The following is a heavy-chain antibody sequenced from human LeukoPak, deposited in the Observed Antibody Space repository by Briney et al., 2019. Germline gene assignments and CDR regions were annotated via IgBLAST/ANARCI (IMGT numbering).Heavy chain of an antibody. V-gene: IGHV2-5*02. CDR3: AHRQPYSGNWNAGYFDY. CDR1: AFSLATNGVG. Sequence: SGPTLVKPTETLTLTCPFSAFSLATNGVGVGWIRQPPGKALEWLAFIYWDDDKRYSPSLKSRLAISKDTSKNLVVLIMTNVDPEDTATYFCAHRQPYSGNWNAGYFDYWGQGTLVTVSS. D-gene: IGHD1-1*01. CDR2: IYWDDDK. J-gene: IGHJ4*02.